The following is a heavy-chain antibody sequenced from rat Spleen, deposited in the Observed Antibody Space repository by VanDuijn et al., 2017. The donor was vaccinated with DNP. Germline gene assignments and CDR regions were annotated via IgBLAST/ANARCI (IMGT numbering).Heavy chain of an antibody. D-gene: IGHD1-5*01. V-gene: IGHV2-6*01. J-gene: IGHJ2*01. Sequence: QVQLKESGPGLVQPSQTLSLTCSVSGFSLTSYTVTWVRQPPGKGLEWVAAISGGGSTYYNSALKSRLSISRDTSKSQVFLEMNSLQTEDTATYYCARESYNWGQGVMVTVSA. CDR2: ISGGGST. CDR3: ARESYN. CDR1: GFSLTSYT.